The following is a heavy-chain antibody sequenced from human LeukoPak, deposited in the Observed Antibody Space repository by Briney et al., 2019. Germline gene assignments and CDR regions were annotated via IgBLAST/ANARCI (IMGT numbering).Heavy chain of an antibody. CDR3: ARDHHSGGLGFDY. V-gene: IGHV3-13*01. CDR2: IGTAGDT. D-gene: IGHD6-19*01. Sequence: PGGSLRLSCAASAFTFSSYDMHSVRQATGKGLELVSAIGTAGDTYYPGSVKGRFTISRENAKNSLYLQMNSLRAGDTAVYYCARDHHSGGLGFDYWGQETLVTVSS. CDR1: AFTFSSYD. J-gene: IGHJ4*02.